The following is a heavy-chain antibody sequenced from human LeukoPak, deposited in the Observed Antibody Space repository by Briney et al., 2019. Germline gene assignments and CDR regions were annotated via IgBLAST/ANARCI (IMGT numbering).Heavy chain of an antibody. D-gene: IGHD2-2*01. CDR2: INHSGST. V-gene: IGHV4-34*01. J-gene: IGHJ4*02. CDR1: GGSFSGYY. CDR3: ARDSRVYCSSPSCSIDY. Sequence: SETLSLTCAVYGGSFSGYYWSWIRQPPGKGLEWIGEINHSGSTNYNPSLKSRVTISVDTSKNQFSLKLSSVTAADTAVYYCARDSRVYCSSPSCSIDYWGQGTLVTVSS.